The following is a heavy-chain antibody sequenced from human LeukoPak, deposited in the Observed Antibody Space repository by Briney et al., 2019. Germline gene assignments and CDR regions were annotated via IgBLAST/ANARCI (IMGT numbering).Heavy chain of an antibody. V-gene: IGHV3-23*01. CDR3: AKDRVCSGGSCYFDY. Sequence: GGSLRLSCAASRFTFSSYAMSWVRQAPGKGLEWVSGISGSGDTTFYADSVKGPFTISRDNSKNTLYLQMNSLRAEDTAVYYCAKDRVCSGGSCYFDYWGQGTLVTVSS. D-gene: IGHD2-15*01. J-gene: IGHJ4*02. CDR2: ISGSGDTT. CDR1: RFTFSSYA.